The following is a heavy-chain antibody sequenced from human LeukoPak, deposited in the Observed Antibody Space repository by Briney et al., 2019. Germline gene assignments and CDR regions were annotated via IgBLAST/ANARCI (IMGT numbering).Heavy chain of an antibody. CDR2: LVPISGTA. J-gene: IGHJ4*02. CDR3: ARDGRGGGSSSCGY. D-gene: IGHD6-13*01. Sequence: SVKVSCKASGGTFNNFVFGWVRQAPGQGLEWMGGLVPISGTANYAQNFQGRVTITADESTSTAYMELNSLRSEDTAVYFCARDGRGGGSSSCGYWGQGTLVTVSS. V-gene: IGHV1-69*13. CDR1: GGTFNNFV.